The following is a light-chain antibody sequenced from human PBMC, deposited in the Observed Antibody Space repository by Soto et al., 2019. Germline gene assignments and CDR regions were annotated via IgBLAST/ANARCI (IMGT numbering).Light chain of an antibody. Sequence: EIMMTQSPDTLSVSPGERVALSCRASQDISRDLAWYQQKPGQVPRLLMYHASTRAPGIPARFSGSGSGTEFTLTISSLQSEDFALYYCQQYNDWPRTFGQGTKVEIK. J-gene: IGKJ1*01. CDR1: QDISRD. V-gene: IGKV3-15*01. CDR2: HAS. CDR3: QQYNDWPRT.